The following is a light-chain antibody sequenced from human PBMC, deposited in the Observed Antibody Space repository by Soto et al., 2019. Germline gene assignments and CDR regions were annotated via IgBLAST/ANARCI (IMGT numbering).Light chain of an antibody. CDR1: QAISIY. J-gene: IGKJ1*01. Sequence: DIQMTQSPSSLSTSVGDRVTITCRASQAISIYLAWYQQKPGKVPKLLIYAASTLQSGVPSRFSGSGSGTDLTLTISSLQPEDVATYYGQKYNSAPPTFGQATKVEIK. CDR2: AAS. CDR3: QKYNSAPPT. V-gene: IGKV1-27*01.